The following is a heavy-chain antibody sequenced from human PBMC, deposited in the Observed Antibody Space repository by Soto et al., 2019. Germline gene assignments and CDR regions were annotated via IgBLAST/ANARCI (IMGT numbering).Heavy chain of an antibody. J-gene: IGHJ6*01. V-gene: IGHV3-30-3*01. CDR1: GFTFSNYA. D-gene: IGHD3-3*01. Sequence: QVQLVESGGGVVQPGRSLRLSCAASGFTFSNYAMHWVRQAPGKGLEWVAVVSYDGTKKYYADSVKGQFTISRDNSENTLYLQMNSLRAEDTAVYYCARDGVTTYYYYGMDVW. CDR2: VSYDGTKK. CDR3: ARDGVTTYYYYGMDV.